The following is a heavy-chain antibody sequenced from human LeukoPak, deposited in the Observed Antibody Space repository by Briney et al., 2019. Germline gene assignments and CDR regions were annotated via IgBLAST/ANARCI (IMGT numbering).Heavy chain of an antibody. D-gene: IGHD4-11*01. CDR3: ASSSNYVAHAFDI. J-gene: IGHJ3*02. CDR2: IYTSGST. Sequence: SQTLSLTCTVSGGSISSGSYYWSWIRQPAGKGLEWIGRIYTSGSTNYNPSLKSRVTISVDTSKNQFSLKLSSVTAADTAVYYCASSSNYVAHAFDIWGQGTMVTVSS. V-gene: IGHV4-61*02. CDR1: GGSISSGSYY.